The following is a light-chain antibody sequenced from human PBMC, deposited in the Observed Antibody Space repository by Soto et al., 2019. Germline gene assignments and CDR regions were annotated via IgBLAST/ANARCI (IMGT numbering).Light chain of an antibody. CDR1: QSISRS. CDR2: DAS. V-gene: IGKV3-15*01. J-gene: IGKJ2*01. CDR3: QQYNSWPPGT. Sequence: EIVLTQSPAILSVSPGEIATLSCRASQSISRSLAWYQQKPGQAPRLLISDASTRATGIPARFSGSGSGTEFTLTISSLQSEDFALYYCQQYNSWPPGTFGQGTKVEIK.